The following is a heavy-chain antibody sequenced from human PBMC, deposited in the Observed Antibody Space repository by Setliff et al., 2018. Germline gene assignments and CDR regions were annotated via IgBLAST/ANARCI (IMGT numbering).Heavy chain of an antibody. V-gene: IGHV4-38-2*02. D-gene: IGHD5-18*01. CDR1: GYSINSGYY. J-gene: IGHJ6*03. CDR2: IYRDGNT. CDR3: ARDGYGDDWNTFVDVYYYYMDV. Sequence: SETLSLTCAVSGYSINSGYYWGWIRQSPGKGLEWIGSIYRDGNTYYNPSLRSRVTISVDTSKNQFSLNLSSVIAADTAVYYCARDGYGDDWNTFVDVYYYYMDVWGKGTTVTVSS.